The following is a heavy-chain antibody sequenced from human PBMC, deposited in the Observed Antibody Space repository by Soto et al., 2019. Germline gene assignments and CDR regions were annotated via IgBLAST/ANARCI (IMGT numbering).Heavy chain of an antibody. J-gene: IGHJ6*02. CDR1: GGSISSSNW. V-gene: IGHV4-4*02. CDR2: IYHSGST. Sequence: PSETLSLTCAVSGGSISSSNWWSWVRQPPGKGLEWIGEIYHSGSTNYNPSPKSRVTISVDKSKNQFSLKLSSVTAADTAVYYCARDSSGWYYYYGMDVWGQATTVTVSS. CDR3: ARDSSGWYYYYGMDV. D-gene: IGHD6-19*01.